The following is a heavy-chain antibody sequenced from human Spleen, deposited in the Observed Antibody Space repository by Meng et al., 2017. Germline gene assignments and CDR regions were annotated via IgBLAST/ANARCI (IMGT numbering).Heavy chain of an antibody. CDR2: INHSGST. CDR1: GGPFSGYY. D-gene: IGHD4-11*01. CDR3: ARGPTTMAHDFDY. Sequence: QSQLREWGQGLLKPSEPLSLTCAVYGGPFSGYYWSWIRQPPGKGLEWIGEINHSGSTNYNPSLESRATISVDTSQNNLSLKLSSVTAADSAVYYCARGPTTMAHDFDYWGQGTLVTVSS. V-gene: IGHV4-34*01. J-gene: IGHJ4*02.